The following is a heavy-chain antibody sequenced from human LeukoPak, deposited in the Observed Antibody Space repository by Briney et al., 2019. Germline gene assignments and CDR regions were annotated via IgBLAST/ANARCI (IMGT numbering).Heavy chain of an antibody. J-gene: IGHJ4*02. V-gene: IGHV4-34*01. D-gene: IGHD3-10*01. CDR3: ARGPDYYGSGIRYFDY. CDR2: INHSGST. CDR1: GGSFSGYY. Sequence: SETLSLTCAVYGGSFSGYYWSWIRQPPGKGLEWIGEINHSGSTNYNPSLKSRVTISVDTSKNQFSLKPSSVTAADTAVYYCARGPDYYGSGIRYFDYWGQGTLVTVSS.